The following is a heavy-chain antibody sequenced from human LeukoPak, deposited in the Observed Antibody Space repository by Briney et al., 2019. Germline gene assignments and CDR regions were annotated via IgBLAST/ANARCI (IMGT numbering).Heavy chain of an antibody. CDR2: IIPIFGTA. V-gene: IGHV1-69*13. Sequence: ASVKVSCRVSGYTLTELSMHWVRQAPGKGLEWMGGIIPIFGTANYAQKFQGRVTITADESTSTAYMELSSLRSEDTAVYYCARVPPDYYDSSGYAYYFDYWGQGTLVTVSS. CDR3: ARVPPDYYDSSGYAYYFDY. CDR1: GYTLTELS. D-gene: IGHD3-22*01. J-gene: IGHJ4*02.